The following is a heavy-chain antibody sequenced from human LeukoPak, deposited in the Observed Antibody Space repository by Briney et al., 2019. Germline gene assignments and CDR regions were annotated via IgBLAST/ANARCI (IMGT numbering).Heavy chain of an antibody. CDR2: INHSGST. D-gene: IGHD1-26*01. CDR3: ARGGVGATTYYFDY. CDR1: GGSFSGYY. Sequence: SETLSLTCAVYGGSFSGYYWSWIRQPPGKGLEWVGEINHSGSTNYNPSLKSRVTISVDTSKNQFSLKLSSVTAADTAVYYCARGGVGATTYYFDYWGRGTLVTVSS. J-gene: IGHJ4*02. V-gene: IGHV4-34*01.